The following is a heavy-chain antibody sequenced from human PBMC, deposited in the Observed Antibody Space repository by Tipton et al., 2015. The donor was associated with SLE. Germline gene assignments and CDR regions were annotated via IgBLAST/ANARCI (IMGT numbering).Heavy chain of an antibody. CDR2: FYYSGNT. CDR1: GDSISSSSYY. V-gene: IGHV4-39*07. Sequence: TLSLTCTVSGDSISSSSYYWGWIRQPPGKGLEWIGTFYYSGNTYFNPSLKSRATISVDTSKNQFSLRLSSVTAADTAVYYCARDHCTGGVCSYYYYYYGMDVWGQGTTVTVSS. J-gene: IGHJ6*02. CDR3: ARDHCTGGVCSYYYYYYGMDV. D-gene: IGHD2-8*02.